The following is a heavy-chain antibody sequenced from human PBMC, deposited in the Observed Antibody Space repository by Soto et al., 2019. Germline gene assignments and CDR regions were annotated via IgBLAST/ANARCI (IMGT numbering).Heavy chain of an antibody. J-gene: IGHJ4*02. Sequence: SETLSLTCTVAGGSISSSSYYWGWIRQPPGKGLEWIGSIYYSGSTYYNPSLKSRVTISVDTSKNQFSLKLSSVTAADTAVYYCARVDSSSWTPFDYWGQGTLVTVSS. CDR2: IYYSGST. D-gene: IGHD6-13*01. V-gene: IGHV4-39*01. CDR1: GGSISSSSYY. CDR3: ARVDSSSWTPFDY.